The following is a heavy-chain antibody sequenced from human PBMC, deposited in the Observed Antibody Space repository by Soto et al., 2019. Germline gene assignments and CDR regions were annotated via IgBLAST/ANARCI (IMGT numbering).Heavy chain of an antibody. CDR3: ARGSDYRNDP. CDR2: VYQSGST. Sequence: QVQLQESGPGLVKPSGTLSLTCAVSDDSISRSNWWSWVRQPPGKGLEWIGEVYQSGSTSYNPSLKSRVAISIDKSKNQFSRKVNSVTAADTAVYYCARGSDYRNDPWGQGTLVIVSS. CDR1: DDSISRSNW. J-gene: IGHJ5*02. D-gene: IGHD4-4*01. V-gene: IGHV4-4*02.